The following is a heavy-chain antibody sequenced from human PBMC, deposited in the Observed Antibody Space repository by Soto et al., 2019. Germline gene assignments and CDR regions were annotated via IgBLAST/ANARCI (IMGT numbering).Heavy chain of an antibody. CDR1: GYSISSSNL. Sequence: PSETLSLTCAVSGYSISSSNLWGWIRQPPGKGLEWIGYIYYSGRPSYNPSLKSRVTISVDASKDQFSLRLSSVTAADTGVYYCARHRRSGTYYEGNDYWGQGALVTVSS. D-gene: IGHD1-26*01. J-gene: IGHJ4*02. V-gene: IGHV4-28*01. CDR3: ARHRRSGTYYEGNDY. CDR2: IYYSGRP.